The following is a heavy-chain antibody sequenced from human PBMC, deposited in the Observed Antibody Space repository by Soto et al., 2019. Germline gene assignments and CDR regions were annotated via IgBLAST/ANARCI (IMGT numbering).Heavy chain of an antibody. CDR1: GGSFRGYQ. CDR3: ARGLILWIGELSRRAGYYYDMDV. D-gene: IGHD3-10*01. Sequence: QVQLQQWGAVLLKPSETLSLTCAVYGGSFRGYQWSWILQTQGKGLEWMGEINDSGNINYNQSLKSRVTIFLDTPKNQISLKLSFVTGADTAVYYCARGLILWIGELSRRAGYYYDMDVWGKGTTVIVSS. J-gene: IGHJ6*03. V-gene: IGHV4-34*01. CDR2: INDSGNI.